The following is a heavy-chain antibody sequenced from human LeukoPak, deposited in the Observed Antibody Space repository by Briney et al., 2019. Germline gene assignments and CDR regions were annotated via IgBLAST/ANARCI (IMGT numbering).Heavy chain of an antibody. Sequence: SVKVSCKASGGTFSSYAISWVRQAPGQGLESMGGIIPIFGTANYAQKFQGRVTITADESTSTAYMELSSLRSEDTAVYYCARAGYCGGDCYSDYWGQGTLVTVSS. J-gene: IGHJ4*02. CDR1: GGTFSSYA. V-gene: IGHV1-69*13. D-gene: IGHD2-21*01. CDR3: ARAGYCGGDCYSDY. CDR2: IIPIFGTA.